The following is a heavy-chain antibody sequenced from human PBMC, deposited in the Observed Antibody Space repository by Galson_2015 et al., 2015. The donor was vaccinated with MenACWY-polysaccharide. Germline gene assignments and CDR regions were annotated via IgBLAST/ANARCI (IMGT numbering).Heavy chain of an antibody. J-gene: IGHJ4*02. V-gene: IGHV3-23*01. CDR3: AREPCDEVRCYGVPDDF. CDR2: IDGGGGET. D-gene: IGHD3-16*01. CDR1: GFIFRNYA. Sequence: SLRLSCAVSGFIFRNYAMAWVRQAPGKGLEWVSSIDGGGGETYYKDSVKGQFAISRDSSKNTLYLQLNSLRADDSAVYFCAREPCDEVRCYGVPDDFWGQGTLVTVSS.